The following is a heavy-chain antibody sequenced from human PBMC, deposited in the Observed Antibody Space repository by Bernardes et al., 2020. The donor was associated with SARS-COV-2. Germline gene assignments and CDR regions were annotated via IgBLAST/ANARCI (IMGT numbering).Heavy chain of an antibody. CDR3: ARDYMPNYYDSSGYPDY. Sequence: ASVKVSCKASGYTFTGYYMHWVRQAPGQGLEWMGWINPNSGGTHYAQKFQGWVTMTRDTSISTAYMELSRLRSDDTAVYYCARDYMPNYYDSSGYPDYWGQGTLVTVSS. CDR2: INPNSGGT. D-gene: IGHD3-22*01. J-gene: IGHJ4*02. V-gene: IGHV1-2*04. CDR1: GYTFTGYY.